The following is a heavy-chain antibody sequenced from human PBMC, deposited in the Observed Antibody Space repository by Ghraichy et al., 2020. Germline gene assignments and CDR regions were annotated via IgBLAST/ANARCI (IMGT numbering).Heavy chain of an antibody. V-gene: IGHV3-23*01. CDR3: EKDSGNWNALFFDY. D-gene: IGHD1-1*01. J-gene: IGHJ4*02. CDR2: ISGSGGTT. Sequence: GGSLRLSCAASGFTFSSYAMSWVRQAPGKGLEWVSAISGSGGTTYYSDAVKGRFTISRDNSKNTLYLQMNSLRAEDTDVYYCEKDSGNWNALFFDYWGQGTMVTGSS. CDR1: GFTFSSYA.